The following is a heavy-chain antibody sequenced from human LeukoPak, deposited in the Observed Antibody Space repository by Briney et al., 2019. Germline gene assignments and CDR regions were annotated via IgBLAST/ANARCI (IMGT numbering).Heavy chain of an antibody. D-gene: IGHD3-10*01. Sequence: SVKVSCKASGGTFSSYAISWVRQAPGQGLEWRGRIIPILGIANYAQKFQGRVTITADKSTSTAYMELSSLRSEDTAVYYCASALYYYGSGSYQPNYYYYYGMDVWGQGTTVTVSS. CDR1: GGTFSSYA. V-gene: IGHV1-69*04. CDR3: ASALYYYGSGSYQPNYYYYYGMDV. J-gene: IGHJ6*02. CDR2: IIPILGIA.